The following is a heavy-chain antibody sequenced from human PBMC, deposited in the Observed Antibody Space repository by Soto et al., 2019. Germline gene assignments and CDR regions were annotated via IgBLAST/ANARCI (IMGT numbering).Heavy chain of an antibody. V-gene: IGHV1-69*04. CDR1: GGTFTSYT. CDR3: AREHSGYDGVFDI. J-gene: IGHJ3*02. Sequence: SVKVSCKASGGTFTSYTISWVRQAPGQGLEWMGRIIPILGIANYAQKFQGRVTITADKSMSTAYMELSSLRSEDTAVYYCAREHSGYDGVFDIWGQGTMVTVSS. D-gene: IGHD5-12*01. CDR2: IIPILGIA.